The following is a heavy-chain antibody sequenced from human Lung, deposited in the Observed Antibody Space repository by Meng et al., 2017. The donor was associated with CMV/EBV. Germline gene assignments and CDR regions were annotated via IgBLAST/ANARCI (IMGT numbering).Heavy chain of an antibody. CDR2: INPNTGAT. Sequence: ASVKVSCKASGYTFIGYNIHWVRQAPGQGLEWMGWINPNTGATKFAERFQGRVTLTTDTSISTAYMELSRLKSDDTAVFFCARLFHTSLGTNYYYGMDVWXQGTTVXVSS. CDR1: GYTFIGYN. J-gene: IGHJ6*02. D-gene: IGHD3-3*01. CDR3: ARLFHTSLGTNYYYGMDV. V-gene: IGHV1-2*02.